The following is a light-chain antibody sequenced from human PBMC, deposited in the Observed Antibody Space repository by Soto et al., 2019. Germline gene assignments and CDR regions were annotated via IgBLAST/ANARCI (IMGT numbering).Light chain of an antibody. CDR1: QSVSSSY. Sequence: EIVLTQSPGTLSLSPGERATLSCRASQSVSSSYLGWYQQKPGQAPRLLIYCASSRATGIPDRFSGSGSGTDFTLTISRLEPEDFAVYYCQRYGGSPLYTFGQGTKLEIK. CDR2: CAS. J-gene: IGKJ2*01. CDR3: QRYGGSPLYT. V-gene: IGKV3-20*01.